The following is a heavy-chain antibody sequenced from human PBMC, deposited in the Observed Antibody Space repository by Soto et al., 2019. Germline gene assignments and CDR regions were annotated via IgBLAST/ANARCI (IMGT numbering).Heavy chain of an antibody. CDR3: ARERIGGDGYNLAYWYFDL. CDR1: GGSISSGGYY. D-gene: IGHD5-12*01. CDR2: IYYSGST. J-gene: IGHJ2*01. Sequence: QVQLQESGPGLVKPSQTLSPTCTVSGGSISSGGYYWSWIRQHPGKGLEWIGYIYYSGSTYYNPSLKSRVTISVDTSKNQFSLKLSSVTAADTAVYYCARERIGGDGYNLAYWYFDLWGRGTLVTVSS. V-gene: IGHV4-31*03.